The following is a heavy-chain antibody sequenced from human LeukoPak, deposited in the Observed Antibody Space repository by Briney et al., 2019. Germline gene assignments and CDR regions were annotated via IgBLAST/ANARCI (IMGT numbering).Heavy chain of an antibody. Sequence: GGSLRLSCAASGFTFNNYAMSWVRQAPGKGLEWVSAISPGGSDTYYADSLRGRFTISRDNSKKTLSLQMSSLRAEDSAVYYCARAPPYCGGDCSDWYFDLWGRGTLVTVSS. CDR3: ARAPPYCGGDCSDWYFDL. D-gene: IGHD2-21*02. CDR2: ISPGGSDT. J-gene: IGHJ2*01. CDR1: GFTFNNYA. V-gene: IGHV3-23*01.